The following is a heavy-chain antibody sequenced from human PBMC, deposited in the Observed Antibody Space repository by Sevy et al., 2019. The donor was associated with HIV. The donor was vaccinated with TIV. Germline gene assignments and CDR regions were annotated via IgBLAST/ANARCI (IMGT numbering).Heavy chain of an antibody. Sequence: GGSLRLSCAASGFTFSSYAMNWVRQAPGKGLEWVSTISGSGGSKYYADSVKGRFTISRDNSKNTVYLQMNSLRAEDTAVYYCAKRSSIGGGYFDYWGQGTLVTVSS. V-gene: IGHV3-23*01. CDR1: GFTFSSYA. CDR3: AKRSSIGGGYFDY. D-gene: IGHD3-10*01. J-gene: IGHJ4*02. CDR2: ISGSGGSK.